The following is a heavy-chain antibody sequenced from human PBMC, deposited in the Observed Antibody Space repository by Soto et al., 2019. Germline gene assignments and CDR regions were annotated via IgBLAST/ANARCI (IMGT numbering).Heavy chain of an antibody. CDR1: GFTCSTYA. V-gene: IGHV3-23*01. CDR2: ISGSGGSI. CDR3: VKGYWKGDV. Sequence: EVQLLESGGGLVQPGGSLRLSCAASGFTCSTYAMNWVPQAPGNGLEWVSAISGSGGSIHYADSVKGRFTISRDNSKNTLYLQMNRLRDEDTAVYHCVKGYWKGDVWGQGTTVTVSS. D-gene: IGHD1-1*01. J-gene: IGHJ6*02.